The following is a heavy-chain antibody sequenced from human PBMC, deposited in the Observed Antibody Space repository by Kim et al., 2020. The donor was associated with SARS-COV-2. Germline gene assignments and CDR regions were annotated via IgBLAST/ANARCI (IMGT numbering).Heavy chain of an antibody. D-gene: IGHD3-10*01. Sequence: ADSVKGRFTISRDNSKNTLYLQMNSLRAEDTAVYYCASFGESYYYYGMDVWGQGTTVTVSS. V-gene: IGHV3-23*01. J-gene: IGHJ6*02. CDR3: ASFGESYYYYGMDV.